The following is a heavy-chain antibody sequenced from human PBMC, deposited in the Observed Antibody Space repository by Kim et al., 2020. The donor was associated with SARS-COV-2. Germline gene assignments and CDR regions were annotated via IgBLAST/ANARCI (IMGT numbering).Heavy chain of an antibody. CDR3: AREVCTGGVCYTAILYAEDAFDI. J-gene: IGHJ3*02. CDR1: GFTFSDYY. CDR2: ISSSGSTI. V-gene: IGHV3-11*01. D-gene: IGHD2-8*02. Sequence: GGSLRLSCAASGFTFSDYYMSWIRQAPGKGLEWVSYISSSGSTIYYADSVKGRFTISRDNAKNSLYLQMNSLRAEDTAVYYCAREVCTGGVCYTAILYAEDAFDIWGQGTMVTVSS.